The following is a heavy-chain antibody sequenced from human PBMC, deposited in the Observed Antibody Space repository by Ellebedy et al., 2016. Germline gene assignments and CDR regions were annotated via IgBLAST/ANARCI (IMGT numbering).Heavy chain of an antibody. CDR1: GYTFTSYA. CDR3: ACEGGYYGSGSYANYYYYYGMDV. CDR2: MNPNSGNT. J-gene: IGHJ6*02. V-gene: IGHV1-8*02. Sequence: ASVKVSCKASGYTFTSYAMHWVRQAPGQGLEWMGWMNPNSGNTGYAQKFQGRVTMTRNTSISTAYMELSSLRSEDTAVYYCACEGGYYGSGSYANYYYYYGMDVWGQGTTVTVSS. D-gene: IGHD3-10*01.